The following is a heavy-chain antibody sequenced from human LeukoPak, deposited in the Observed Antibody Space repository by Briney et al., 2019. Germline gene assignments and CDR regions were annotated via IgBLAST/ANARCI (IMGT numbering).Heavy chain of an antibody. J-gene: IGHJ4*02. CDR1: GYTLTELS. V-gene: IGHV1-24*01. D-gene: IGHD6-6*01. Sequence: ASVKVSCKVSGYTLTELSMHWVRQAPGKGLEWMGGFDPEDGETIYAQKFQGRVTMTEDTSTDTAYMELSSLRSEDTAVYYCATPRLGIAARVRWVFDYWGQGTLVTVSS. CDR2: FDPEDGET. CDR3: ATPRLGIAARVRWVFDY.